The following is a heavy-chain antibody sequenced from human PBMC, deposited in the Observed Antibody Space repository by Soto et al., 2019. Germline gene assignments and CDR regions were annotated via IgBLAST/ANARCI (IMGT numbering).Heavy chain of an antibody. CDR3: AKPNLSYWYFDL. V-gene: IGHV3-23*01. CDR1: GFTFSTYA. J-gene: IGHJ2*01. CDR2: ISGTGDST. Sequence: PGGSLRLSCAASGFTFSTYAMNWVRQAPGKGLEWVSAISGTGDSTYYADSVKGRFTISRDNSKNTLYLQMNSLRGDDTAIYYCAKPNLSYWYFDLWGRGTLVTVSS.